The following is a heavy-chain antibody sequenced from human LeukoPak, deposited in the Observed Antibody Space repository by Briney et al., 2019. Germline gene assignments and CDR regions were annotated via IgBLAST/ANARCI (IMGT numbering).Heavy chain of an antibody. CDR1: GFTFSSYS. CDR2: ISSSSYI. CDR3: AGGTDYGDFPVH. Sequence: PGGSLRLSCAASGFTFSSYSMNWVRQAPGKGLEWVSSISSSSYIYYADSVKGRFTISRDNSKNTLYLQMNSLRAEDTAVYYCAGGTDYGDFPVHWGQGTLVTVSS. J-gene: IGHJ4*02. V-gene: IGHV3-21*04. D-gene: IGHD4-17*01.